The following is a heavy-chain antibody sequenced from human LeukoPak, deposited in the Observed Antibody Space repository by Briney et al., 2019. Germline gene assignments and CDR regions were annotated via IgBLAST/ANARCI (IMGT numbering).Heavy chain of an antibody. CDR3: ARASLTTPYYFDY. CDR2: INSDGSST. V-gene: IGHV3-74*01. J-gene: IGHJ4*02. Sequence: PGGSLRLSCAASGFTFSSYWMHWVRQAPGKGLVWVSRINSDGSSTSYADSVKGRFTISRDNAKNTLYLQMNSLRAKDTAVYYCARASLTTPYYFDYWGQGTLVTVSS. CDR1: GFTFSSYW. D-gene: IGHD4-11*01.